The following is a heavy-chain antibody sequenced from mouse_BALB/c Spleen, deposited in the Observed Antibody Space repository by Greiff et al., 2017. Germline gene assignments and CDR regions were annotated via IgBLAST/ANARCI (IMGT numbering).Heavy chain of an antibody. CDR3: TRTVAYFDY. J-gene: IGHJ2*01. CDR2: IDPETGGT. CDR1: GYTFTDYE. D-gene: IGHD1-1*01. Sequence: VHLVESGAELVRPGASVTLSCKASGYTFTDYEMHWVKQTPVHGLEWIGAIDPETGGTAYNQKFKGKATLTADKSSSTAYMELRSLTSEDSAVYYCTRTVAYFDYWGQGTTLTVSS. V-gene: IGHV1-15*01.